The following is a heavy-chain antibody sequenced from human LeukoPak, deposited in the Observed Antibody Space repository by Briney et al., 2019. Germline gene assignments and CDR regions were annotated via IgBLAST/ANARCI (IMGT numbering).Heavy chain of an antibody. D-gene: IGHD3/OR15-3a*01. CDR1: GFTFSSYA. CDR3: VKPANGLVSYFDY. J-gene: IGHJ4*02. CDR2: ISSNGGST. Sequence: PGGSLRLSCSASGFTFSSYAMHWVRQAPGKGLEYVSAISSNGGSTYYADSVKGRFTISRDNSKNTLYLKMSSLRAEDTAVYYCVKPANGLVSYFDYWGQGTLVTVSS. V-gene: IGHV3-64D*09.